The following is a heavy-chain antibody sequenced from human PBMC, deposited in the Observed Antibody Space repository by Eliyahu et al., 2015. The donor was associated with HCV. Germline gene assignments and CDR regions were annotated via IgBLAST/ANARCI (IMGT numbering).Heavy chain of an antibody. CDR3: ARGRFCGDGTCYSGDAFDI. V-gene: IGHV3-33*08. CDR1: GFTFSNYA. CDR2: IWYAGGNN. Sequence: QVQLVESGGGVVQPGRSLRLSCAASGFTFSNYAMHWVRQAPGKGLEWVALIWYAGGNNYYADSVKGRFTISRDNSKNTLYLQMNSLRAEDTALYYCARGRFCGDGTCYSGDAFDIWGQRTMVTVSS. J-gene: IGHJ3*02. D-gene: IGHD2-15*01.